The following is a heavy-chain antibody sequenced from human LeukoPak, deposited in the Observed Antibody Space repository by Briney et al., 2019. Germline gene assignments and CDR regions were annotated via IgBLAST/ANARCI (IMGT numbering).Heavy chain of an antibody. V-gene: IGHV1-69*04. CDR2: IIPMVGVT. J-gene: IGHJ2*01. CDR1: GYTFTNYA. CDR3: AREYYDILTGPLWYFDL. D-gene: IGHD3-9*01. Sequence: SVKVSCKASGYTFTNYAMNWVRQAPGQGLEWMGRIIPMVGVTKYTQKFQGRVTITADKSTSTAYMDLSSLRYDDTAVYYCAREYYDILTGPLWYFDLWGRGTLVTVSS.